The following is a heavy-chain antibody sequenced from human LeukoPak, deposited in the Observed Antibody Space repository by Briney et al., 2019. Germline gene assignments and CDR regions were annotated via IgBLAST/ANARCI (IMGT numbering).Heavy chain of an antibody. V-gene: IGHV1-69*05. CDR1: GGTFSSYS. J-gene: IGHJ6*03. CDR3: ARGVLGYYYYMDV. Sequence: SVKVSCKTSGGTFSSYSINWVRQAPGQGLEWMGRIIPIFGTANYAQKFRGRVTITTDESTSTAYMELSSLRSDDTAVYYCARGVLGYYYYMDVWGKGTTVTVSS. D-gene: IGHD3-16*01. CDR2: IIPIFGTA.